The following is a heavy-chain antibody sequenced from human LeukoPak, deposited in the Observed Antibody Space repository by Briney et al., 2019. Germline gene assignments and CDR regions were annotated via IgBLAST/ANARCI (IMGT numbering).Heavy chain of an antibody. D-gene: IGHD2-2*01. CDR2: IYYSAST. V-gene: IGHV4-39*01. CDR1: GGSISSSHYY. Sequence: SETLSLTCTVPGGSISSSHYYWGWIRQPPGKGLEWIGSIYYSASTYYNPSLKSRVTISVDTSKNQFSLKLTSVTAADTAVYYCARYQSETSLDYWGQGTLVTVSS. J-gene: IGHJ4*02. CDR3: ARYQSETSLDY.